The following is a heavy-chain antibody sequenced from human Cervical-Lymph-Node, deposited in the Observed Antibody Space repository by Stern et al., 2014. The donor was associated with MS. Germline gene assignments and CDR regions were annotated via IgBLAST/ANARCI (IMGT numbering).Heavy chain of an antibody. Sequence: VQLVESGAEVKQPGSSVKVSCRPSGGAFRTFPISWVRQAPGQGLEWLGESLPLSHSPNSSQKFQGRLTLTADESTRTAYMELGSLRSADTALYYCVKELGRHNTDWGQGTLVTVSS. J-gene: IGHJ4*02. CDR3: VKELGRHNTD. CDR1: GGAFRTFP. V-gene: IGHV1-69*01. D-gene: IGHD7-27*01. CDR2: SLPLSHSP.